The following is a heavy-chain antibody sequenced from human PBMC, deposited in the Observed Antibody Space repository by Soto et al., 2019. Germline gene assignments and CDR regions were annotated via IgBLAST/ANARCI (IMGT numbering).Heavy chain of an antibody. CDR1: GYTFTSYG. V-gene: IGHV1-69*13. D-gene: IGHD6-6*01. Sequence: SVKVSCKASGYTFTSYGISWVRQAPGQGLEWMGGISPNYGNANYAQKFQGRVTITADESTSTAYMELSSLRSEDTAVYYCARVVGTDAFDIWGQGTMVTVSS. J-gene: IGHJ3*02. CDR3: ARVVGTDAFDI. CDR2: ISPNYGNA.